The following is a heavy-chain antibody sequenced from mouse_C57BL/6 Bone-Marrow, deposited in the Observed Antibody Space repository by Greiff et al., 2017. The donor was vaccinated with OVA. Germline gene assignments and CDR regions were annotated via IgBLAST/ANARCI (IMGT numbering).Heavy chain of an antibody. CDR3: TAGDHVDY. V-gene: IGHV14-4*01. Sequence: EVQGVESGAELVRPGASVKLSCTASGFNIKDDYMHWVKQRPEQGLEWIGWIDPANGDTEYAAKFKGKDTITADTTSNTAYTLLSSLTSEDAAVYYCTAGDHVDYWGQGTTLTVSS. J-gene: IGHJ2*01. CDR1: GFNIKDDY. CDR2: IDPANGDT.